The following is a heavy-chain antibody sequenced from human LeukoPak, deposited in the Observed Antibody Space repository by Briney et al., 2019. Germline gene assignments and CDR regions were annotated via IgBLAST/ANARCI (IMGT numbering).Heavy chain of an antibody. J-gene: IGHJ3*02. D-gene: IGHD3-10*01. Sequence: ASVKVSCKASGYTFTSYGISWVRQAPGQGLEWMGWISAYNGNTNYAQTLQGRVTITTDTSTSTAYMELRRLRSDDTAVYYCARDRASYYYVYLDAFDIWGQGTMVTVSS. V-gene: IGHV1-18*01. CDR3: ARDRASYYYVYLDAFDI. CDR2: ISAYNGNT. CDR1: GYTFTSYG.